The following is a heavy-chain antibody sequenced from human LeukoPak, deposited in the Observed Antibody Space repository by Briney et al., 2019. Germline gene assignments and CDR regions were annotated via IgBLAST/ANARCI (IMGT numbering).Heavy chain of an antibody. CDR3: ARERAGGYFDF. Sequence: ASVKVSCKTSEYTFTNYYVHWVRQAPGQGLEWMGTIRFSGGNTNYIQKFQGRVTMNGDTSTNTVYMELSSLRSDDTAIYFCARERAGGYFDFWGQGTLVTVSS. V-gene: IGHV1-46*01. CDR2: IRFSGGNT. J-gene: IGHJ4*02. CDR1: EYTFTNYY. D-gene: IGHD3-16*01.